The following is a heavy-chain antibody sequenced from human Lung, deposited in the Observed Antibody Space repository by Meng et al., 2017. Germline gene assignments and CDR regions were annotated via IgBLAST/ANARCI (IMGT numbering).Heavy chain of an antibody. J-gene: IGHJ4*02. V-gene: IGHV3-74*02. CDR3: ARGGVTTDD. D-gene: IGHD4-17*01. CDR1: GFTFSSYA. CDR2: ITGDGSST. Sequence: VQLLEPGGGLVQAWGSLRLSCAASGFTFSSYAMSWVRQAPGKGLEWVSRITGDGSSTIYADSVQGRFTMSRDNAKNTLSLQMNSLRAEDTAVYYCARGGVTTDDWGQGTLVTVSS.